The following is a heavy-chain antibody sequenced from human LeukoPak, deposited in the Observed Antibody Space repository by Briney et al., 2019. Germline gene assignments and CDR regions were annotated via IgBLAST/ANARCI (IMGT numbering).Heavy chain of an antibody. Sequence: GGSLRLSCAASAFTFSSYGMSWVRQAPGKGLEWVSVISGSGGSTDYADSVKGRFTISRDNSKNTLYLEMNSLRVEDTAVYYCAKGLGLADYYFGVDVWGKGTTVTVSS. CDR1: AFTFSSYG. J-gene: IGHJ6*04. CDR2: ISGSGGST. CDR3: AKGLGLADYYFGVDV. D-gene: IGHD3/OR15-3a*01. V-gene: IGHV3-23*01.